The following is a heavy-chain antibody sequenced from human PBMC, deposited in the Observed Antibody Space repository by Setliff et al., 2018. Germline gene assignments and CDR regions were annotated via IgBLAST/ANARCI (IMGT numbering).Heavy chain of an antibody. J-gene: IGHJ3*02. CDR2: ISSNGGST. CDR3: ARGRWLQFDVFDI. CDR1: GFTFSSYA. D-gene: IGHD5-12*01. Sequence: GSLRLSCAASGFTFSSYAMHWVRQAPGKGLEYVSAISSNGGSTYYADSVKGRFTISRDNSKSTLYLQMGSLRAEDMAVYYCARGRWLQFDVFDIWGQGTMVTVSS. V-gene: IGHV3-64*02.